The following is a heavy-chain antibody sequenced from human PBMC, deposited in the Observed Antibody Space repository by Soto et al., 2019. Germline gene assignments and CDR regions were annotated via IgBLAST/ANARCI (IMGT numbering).Heavy chain of an antibody. CDR2: INPIFGTA. CDR1: SSS. J-gene: IGHJ6*02. V-gene: IGHV1-69*01. CDR3: GRHRGITKCGIDI. D-gene: IGHD3-10*01. Sequence: SSSRRSPHHETRQGLEWMGGINPIFGTANYAQKFQGRVTITADESTSAAYMELSSLRSEDTAVYYCGRHRGITKCGIDISGQGTTVTVSS.